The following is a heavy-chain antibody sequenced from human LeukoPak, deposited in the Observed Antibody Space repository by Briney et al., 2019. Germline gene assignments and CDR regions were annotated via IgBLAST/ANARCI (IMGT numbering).Heavy chain of an antibody. J-gene: IGHJ4*02. V-gene: IGHV3-11*04. Sequence: GSLRLSCAASGFTFSDYYMSWIRQAPGKGLEWVSYISSSGSTIYYADSVRGRFTISRDNAKNSVYLQMNSLRAEDTAVYYCARVWSSGYTKDYWGQGTLVTVSS. CDR1: GFTFSDYY. CDR2: ISSSGSTI. D-gene: IGHD3-22*01. CDR3: ARVWSSGYTKDY.